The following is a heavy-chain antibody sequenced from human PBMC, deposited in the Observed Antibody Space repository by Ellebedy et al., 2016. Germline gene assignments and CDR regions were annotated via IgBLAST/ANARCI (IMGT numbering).Heavy chain of an antibody. Sequence: SETLSLTCTVSGDSIANGDYYWTWIRQSPEKGLEFIANIYYTGVTYSNPSLQSRVTTSVETSKNQFSLKLSSVTAADTAVYYCTRRPRDGSGTYRNWFDPWGQGARVTVSS. CDR3: TRRPRDGSGTYRNWFDP. CDR1: GDSIANGDYY. CDR2: IYYTGVT. V-gene: IGHV4-30-4*08. D-gene: IGHD3-10*01. J-gene: IGHJ5*02.